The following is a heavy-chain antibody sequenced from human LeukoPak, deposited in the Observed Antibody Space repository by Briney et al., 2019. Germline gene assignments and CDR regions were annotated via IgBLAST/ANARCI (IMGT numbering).Heavy chain of an antibody. D-gene: IGHD4-11*01. Sequence: GGSLRLSCAASGFTFSNAWMSWVRQAPGKGLEWVAVIWYDGSNKYCADSVKGRFTISRDNSKNMLYLQMSSLRAEDTAVYYCARYYSNSLDYWGQGTLVTVSS. CDR2: IWYDGSNK. V-gene: IGHV3-33*08. J-gene: IGHJ4*02. CDR3: ARYYSNSLDY. CDR1: GFTFSNAW.